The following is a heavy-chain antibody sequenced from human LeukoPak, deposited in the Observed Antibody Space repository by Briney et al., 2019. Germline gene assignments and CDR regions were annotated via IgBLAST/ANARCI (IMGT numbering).Heavy chain of an antibody. Sequence: PGGSLRLSCATSGLTFTDAWMSWVRQAPGKGLEWVVHIRSKIDGGLVDYAAPVNGRFTITRDDSRNTLFLQMDSLETEDTAVYYCTFRLWTGDLLSDYWGQGALVTVSS. J-gene: IGHJ4*02. CDR1: GLTFTDAW. CDR3: TFRLWTGDLLSDY. D-gene: IGHD3/OR15-3a*01. V-gene: IGHV3-15*01. CDR2: IRSKIDGGLV.